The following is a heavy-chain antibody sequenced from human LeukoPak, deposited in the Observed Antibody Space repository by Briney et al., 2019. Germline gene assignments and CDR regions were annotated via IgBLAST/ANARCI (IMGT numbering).Heavy chain of an antibody. J-gene: IGHJ6*02. CDR2: IRYDGSNK. D-gene: IGHD4-17*01. Sequence: SGGSLRLSCAASGFIFSNYDMHWVRQAPGKGQEWVTFIRYDGSNKYYADSVKGRFTISRDNSKNTLYLQMNSLRAEDTAVYYCTRSHDYGDYAAADVWGQGTTVTVSS. CDR3: TRSHDYGDYAAADV. CDR1: GFIFSNYD. V-gene: IGHV3-30*02.